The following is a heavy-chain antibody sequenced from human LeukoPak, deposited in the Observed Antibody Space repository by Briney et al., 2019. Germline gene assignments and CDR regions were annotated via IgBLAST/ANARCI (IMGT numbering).Heavy chain of an antibody. V-gene: IGHV1-2*04. J-gene: IGHJ4*02. Sequence: ASVTVSCTASGYTFTGYYMHWVRQAPGQGLEWMGWINPNSGGTNYAQKFQGWVTMTRDTSISTAYMELSRLRSDDTAVYYCARDLYDSSGYSSNYFDYWGQGTLVTVSS. CDR3: ARDLYDSSGYSSNYFDY. D-gene: IGHD3-22*01. CDR1: GYTFTGYY. CDR2: INPNSGGT.